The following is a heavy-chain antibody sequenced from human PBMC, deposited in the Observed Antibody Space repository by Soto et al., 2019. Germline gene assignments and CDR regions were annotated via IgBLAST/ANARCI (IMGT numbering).Heavy chain of an antibody. CDR3: ATTQFYDSSGYLTDY. CDR2: INAGNGNT. V-gene: IGHV1-3*01. CDR1: GYTFTSYA. D-gene: IGHD3-22*01. J-gene: IGHJ4*02. Sequence: ASVKVSCKASGYTFTSYAMHWVRQAPGQRLEWMGWINAGNGNTKYSQKFQGRVTITRDTSASTAYMELSSLRSEDTAVYYCATTQFYDSSGYLTDYWGQGTLVTVSS.